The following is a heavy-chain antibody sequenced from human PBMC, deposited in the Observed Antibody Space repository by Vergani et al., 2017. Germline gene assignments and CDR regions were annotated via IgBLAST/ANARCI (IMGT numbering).Heavy chain of an antibody. Sequence: QVQLQESGPGLVKPSETLSLTCTVSGGSISIYYWSWIRQPPGKGLEWIGYIYYSGSTNYNPSLKSRVTISVDTSKNQFSLKLSSVTAADTAVYYCARELELRAFDIWGQGTMVTVSS. CDR1: GGSISIYY. V-gene: IGHV4-59*01. CDR3: ARELELRAFDI. D-gene: IGHD1-26*01. J-gene: IGHJ3*02. CDR2: IYYSGST.